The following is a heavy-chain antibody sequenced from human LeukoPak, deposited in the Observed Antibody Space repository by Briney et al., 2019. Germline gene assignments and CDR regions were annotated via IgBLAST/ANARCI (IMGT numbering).Heavy chain of an antibody. J-gene: IGHJ4*02. Sequence: GGSLRLSFSASGFPFSRYPMHWVRQAPGKGVEYVSAISGNGGSTYYADSVKRRFTISIDNSKNTLYLQMSSLRTEDTAIYYCVKAQYDFWSGLDYWGQGTLVTVSS. CDR1: GFPFSRYP. D-gene: IGHD3-3*01. CDR2: ISGNGGST. CDR3: VKAQYDFWSGLDY. V-gene: IGHV3-64D*09.